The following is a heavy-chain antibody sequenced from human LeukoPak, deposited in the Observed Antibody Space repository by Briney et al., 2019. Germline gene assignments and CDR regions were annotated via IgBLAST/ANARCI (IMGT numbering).Heavy chain of an antibody. D-gene: IGHD3-16*02. Sequence: SQTLSLTCPVSGGSISSGGYYWSWIRQHPGKGLEWIRFIYYSRSTYYSPSVKSRVSISVDTPKNQVSLKLSSVAAADTAVYYCARVIDYVWGSYRRPHPSYYFDYWGQGTLVTVSS. CDR2: IYYSRST. CDR1: GGSISSGGYY. V-gene: IGHV4-31*03. J-gene: IGHJ4*02. CDR3: ARVIDYVWGSYRRPHPSYYFDY.